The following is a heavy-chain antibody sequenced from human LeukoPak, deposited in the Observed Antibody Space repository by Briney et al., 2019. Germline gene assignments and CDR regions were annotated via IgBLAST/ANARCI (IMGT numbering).Heavy chain of an antibody. CDR3: ARGPGGGMDV. J-gene: IGHJ6*02. V-gene: IGHV4-4*07. D-gene: IGHD1-26*01. CDR2: MYTSGST. Sequence: SETLPLTCTVSGGSISSYSWSWIRQPAGKGLEWIGRMYTSGSTNYNPSLKSRVTMSVDTSKNQFSLRLTSVTAADTAVYYCARGPGGGMDVWGQGTTVTVSS. CDR1: GGSISSYS.